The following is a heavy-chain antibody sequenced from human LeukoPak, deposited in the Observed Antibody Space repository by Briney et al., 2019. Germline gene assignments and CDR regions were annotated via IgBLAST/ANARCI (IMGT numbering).Heavy chain of an antibody. J-gene: IGHJ4*02. CDR1: GFTSSSYT. V-gene: IGHV3-23*01. CDR2: ISGSGGST. Sequence: GGSLRLSCAASGFTSSSYTMNWVRQPPGKGLEWVSAISGSGGSTYYADSVKGRFTISRDNSKNTLYLQMNSLRAEDTAVYYCAKGWRHCSSTSCYPIPDYWGQGTLVTVSS. CDR3: AKGWRHCSSTSCYPIPDY. D-gene: IGHD2-2*01.